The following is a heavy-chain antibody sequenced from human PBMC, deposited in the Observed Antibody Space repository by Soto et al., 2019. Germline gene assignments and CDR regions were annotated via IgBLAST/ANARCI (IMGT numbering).Heavy chain of an antibody. Sequence: EVQLLESGGGLVQPGGSLRLSCAASGFTFSSYAMSWVRQAPGKGLEWVSAISGSGGSTYYADSVKGRFTISRDNSKNTLCLQMNSLRAEDTAVYYCAKVDSSGWYPVVPGYFDYWGQGTLVTVSS. CDR1: GFTFSSYA. J-gene: IGHJ4*02. V-gene: IGHV3-23*01. CDR2: ISGSGGST. D-gene: IGHD6-19*01. CDR3: AKVDSSGWYPVVPGYFDY.